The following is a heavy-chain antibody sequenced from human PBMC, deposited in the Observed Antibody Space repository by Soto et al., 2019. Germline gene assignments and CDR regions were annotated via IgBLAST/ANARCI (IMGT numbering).Heavy chain of an antibody. J-gene: IGHJ6*02. CDR2: ISSSSNYI. CDR3: VRDPFTPPSGLDV. CDR1: GFTFSSYT. Sequence: GGSLRLSCAASGFTFSSYTMHWVRQAPGKGLEWVSSISSSSNYIFYTDFVRGRFTISRDNAKNSLFLQMNSLRAEDTAVYYCVRDPFTPPSGLDVWGQATTVTISS. V-gene: IGHV3-21*01.